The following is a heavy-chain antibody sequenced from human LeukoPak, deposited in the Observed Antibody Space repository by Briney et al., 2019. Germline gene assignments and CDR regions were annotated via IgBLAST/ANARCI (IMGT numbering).Heavy chain of an antibody. J-gene: IGHJ5*02. Sequence: SETLSLTCTVSGGSISSYYWSWIRQPPGKGLEWIGCIYYSGITNYSPSLTSRVTISVDTSKNQFSLKLSSVTAADTAVYYCARAGRNYYGSQNYHTWFDPWGQGTLVTVSS. CDR3: ARAGRNYYGSQNYHTWFDP. D-gene: IGHD3-10*01. V-gene: IGHV4-59*01. CDR2: IYYSGIT. CDR1: GGSISSYY.